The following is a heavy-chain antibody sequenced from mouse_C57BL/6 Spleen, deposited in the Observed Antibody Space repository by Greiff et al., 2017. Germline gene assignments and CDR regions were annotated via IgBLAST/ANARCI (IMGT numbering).Heavy chain of an antibody. CDR3: ARRDYDDGFDY. CDR2: IHPNSGST. V-gene: IGHV1-64*01. D-gene: IGHD2-4*01. Sequence: QVQLQQPGAELVKPGASVKLSCKASGYTFTSYWMHWVKQRPGQGLEWIGMIHPNSGSTNYNEKFKSKATLTVDKSSSTAYMQLSSLTSEDSAVYYCARRDYDDGFDYWGQGTTLTVSS. CDR1: GYTFTSYW. J-gene: IGHJ2*01.